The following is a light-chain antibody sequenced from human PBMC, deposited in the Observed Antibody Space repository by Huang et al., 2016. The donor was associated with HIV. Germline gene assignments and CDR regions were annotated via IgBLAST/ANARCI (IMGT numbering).Light chain of an antibody. Sequence: DIQMTQSPSSVSASVGDRVSINCRASQDIRGWLAWYQLKPGKAPNLLIFGPSSLQSGVPSRFSGAGLGTNFTLTVSSLQPGDFATYFCQQASTFPYTFGQGTKVEI. CDR3: QQASTFPYT. J-gene: IGKJ2*01. V-gene: IGKV1-12*01. CDR1: QDIRGW. CDR2: GPS.